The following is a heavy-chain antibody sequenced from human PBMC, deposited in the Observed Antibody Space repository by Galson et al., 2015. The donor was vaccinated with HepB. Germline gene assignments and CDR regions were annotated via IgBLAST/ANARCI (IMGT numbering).Heavy chain of an antibody. CDR3: AKDQRTTRGYCSSTSCPRALDAFDI. V-gene: IGHV3-30*18. Sequence: SLRLSCAASGFTFSSYGMHWVRQAPGKGLEWVAVISYDGSNKYYADSVKGRFTISRDNSKNTLYLQMNSLRAEDTAVYYCAKDQRTTRGYCSSTSCPRALDAFDIWGQGTMVTVSS. D-gene: IGHD2-2*01. J-gene: IGHJ3*02. CDR2: ISYDGSNK. CDR1: GFTFSSYG.